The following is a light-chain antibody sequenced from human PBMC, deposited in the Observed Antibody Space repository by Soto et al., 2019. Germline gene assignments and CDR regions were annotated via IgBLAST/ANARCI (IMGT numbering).Light chain of an antibody. V-gene: IGKV3-20*01. Sequence: EIVLTQSPGTLSLTPGERATLSCRASQSVSSSYLAWYQQKPGQAPRLLIYGASSRATGIPDRFSGSGSGTDFTLTISSLEPEDFAVSFCQQVGSSPPITFGQGTRLEIK. CDR1: QSVSSSY. J-gene: IGKJ5*01. CDR3: QQVGSSPPIT. CDR2: GAS.